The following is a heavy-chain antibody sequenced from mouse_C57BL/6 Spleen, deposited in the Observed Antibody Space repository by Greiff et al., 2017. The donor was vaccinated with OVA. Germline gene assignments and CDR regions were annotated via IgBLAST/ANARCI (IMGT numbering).Heavy chain of an antibody. Sequence: VQLQQSGAELARPGASVKMSCKASGYTFTSYTMHWVKQRPGQGLEWIGYINPSSGYTKYNQKFKDKATLTADKSSSTAYMQLSSLTSEDSAVYYCARYYSTGYYAMDYWGQGTSVTVSS. CDR1: GYTFTSYT. V-gene: IGHV1-4*01. CDR2: INPSSGYT. J-gene: IGHJ4*01. D-gene: IGHD1-1*01. CDR3: ARYYSTGYYAMDY.